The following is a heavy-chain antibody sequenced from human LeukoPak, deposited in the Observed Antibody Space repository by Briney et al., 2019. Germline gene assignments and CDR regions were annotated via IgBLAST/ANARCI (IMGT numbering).Heavy chain of an antibody. D-gene: IGHD3-3*01. CDR1: GGTFVSYG. Sequence: SVKVSCKASGGTFVSYGINWVRQAPGQGLEWMGGIIPIFGTANYAQKVQGRVTITADKSTSTAYMELSSLRSDDTAVYYCARAARSGYYSGGAFDIWGQGTMVTVSS. CDR2: IIPIFGTA. CDR3: ARAARSGYYSGGAFDI. J-gene: IGHJ3*02. V-gene: IGHV1-69*06.